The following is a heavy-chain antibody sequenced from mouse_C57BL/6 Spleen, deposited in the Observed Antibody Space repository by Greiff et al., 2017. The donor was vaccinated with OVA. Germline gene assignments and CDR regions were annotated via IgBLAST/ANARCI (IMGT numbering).Heavy chain of an antibody. D-gene: IGHD1-1*01. CDR1: GYTFTSYW. Sequence: QVHVKQPGAELVKPGASVKLSCKASGYTFTSYWMQWVKQRPGQGLEWIGEIDPSDSYTNYNQKFKGKATLTVDTSSSTAYMQLSSLTSEDSAVYYCARNGSVYWGQGTSVTVSS. CDR3: ARNGSVY. CDR2: IDPSDSYT. J-gene: IGHJ4*01. V-gene: IGHV1-50*01.